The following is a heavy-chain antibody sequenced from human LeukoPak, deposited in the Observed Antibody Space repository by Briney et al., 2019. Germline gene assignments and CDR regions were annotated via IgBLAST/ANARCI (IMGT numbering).Heavy chain of an antibody. CDR3: AKDRDEYSTSSGNLDY. CDR1: GFTVSSNY. D-gene: IGHD6-6*01. Sequence: GGSLRLSCAASGFTVSSNYMSWVRQAPGKGLEWVSAISGSGGSTYYADSVKGRFTISRDNSKNMLYLQMNSLRAEDTAVYHCAKDRDEYSTSSGNLDYWGQGTLVTVSS. V-gene: IGHV3-23*01. J-gene: IGHJ4*02. CDR2: ISGSGGST.